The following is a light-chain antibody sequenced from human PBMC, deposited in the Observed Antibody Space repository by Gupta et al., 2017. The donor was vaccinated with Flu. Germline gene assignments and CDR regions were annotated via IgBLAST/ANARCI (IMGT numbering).Light chain of an antibody. CDR3: SSYTSSSTWV. Sequence: QSALTQPASVSGSPGQSLTISCTGTSSDVGGYNYVSWYQQHPGKAPKLMIYEVSNRPSGVSNLFSGSKSGNTASLTISGLQAEDDADYYCSSYTSSSTWVFGGGTKLTVL. V-gene: IGLV2-14*01. CDR2: EVS. J-gene: IGLJ3*02. CDR1: SSDVGGYNY.